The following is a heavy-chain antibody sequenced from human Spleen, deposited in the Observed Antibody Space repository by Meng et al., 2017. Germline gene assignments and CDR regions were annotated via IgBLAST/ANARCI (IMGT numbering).Heavy chain of an antibody. Sequence: SETLSLTCTVSGASISSHYWTWIRQPPGKGLEWIAYIYYSGSTKYNPSLKSRVTISVDTSMKQFSLTLSSVTAADTAVYYCARYYSNGYYLPDNWFDPWGQGNLV. CDR2: IYYSGST. D-gene: IGHD3-22*01. CDR1: GASISSHY. J-gene: IGHJ5*02. V-gene: IGHV4-59*11. CDR3: ARYYSNGYYLPDNWFDP.